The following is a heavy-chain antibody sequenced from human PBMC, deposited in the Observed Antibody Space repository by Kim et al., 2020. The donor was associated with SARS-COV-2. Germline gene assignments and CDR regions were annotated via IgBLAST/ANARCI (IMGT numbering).Heavy chain of an antibody. CDR3: AKDRGDYGDFEGYFDL. D-gene: IGHD4-17*01. Sequence: GGSLRLSCAASGFTFSSYGMHWVRQAPGKGLEWVAVISYDGSNKYYADSVKGRFTISRDNSKNTLYLQMNSLRAEDTAVYYCAKDRGDYGDFEGYFDLWGRGTLVTVSS. CDR2: ISYDGSNK. CDR1: GFTFSSYG. V-gene: IGHV3-30*18. J-gene: IGHJ2*01.